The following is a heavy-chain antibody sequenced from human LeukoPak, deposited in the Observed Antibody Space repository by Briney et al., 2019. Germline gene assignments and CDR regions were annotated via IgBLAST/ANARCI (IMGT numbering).Heavy chain of an antibody. CDR2: IYYSGST. V-gene: IGHV4-39*01. CDR3: ARISMITFGGVIVT. J-gene: IGHJ5*02. Sequence: PSETLSLTCTVSGGSISSSSYYWGWIRQPPGKGLEWIGSIYYSGSTYYNPALKSRVTISVDTSKNQFSPKLSSVTAADTAVYYCARISMITFGGVIVTWGQGTLVTVSS. D-gene: IGHD3-16*02. CDR1: GGSISSSSYY.